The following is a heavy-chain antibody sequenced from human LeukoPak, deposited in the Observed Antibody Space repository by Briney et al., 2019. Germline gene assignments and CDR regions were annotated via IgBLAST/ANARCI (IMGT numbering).Heavy chain of an antibody. CDR1: GGSISSHY. Sequence: SETLSLTCTVSGGSISSHYWSWIRQPPGKGLEWIGYIYYSGSTNYTPSLKSRVTISVDTSKNQFSLKLSSVTAADTAVYYCARQAGFLEWLFMFDPWGQGTLVTVSS. J-gene: IGHJ5*02. CDR2: IYYSGST. CDR3: ARQAGFLEWLFMFDP. V-gene: IGHV4-59*11. D-gene: IGHD3-3*01.